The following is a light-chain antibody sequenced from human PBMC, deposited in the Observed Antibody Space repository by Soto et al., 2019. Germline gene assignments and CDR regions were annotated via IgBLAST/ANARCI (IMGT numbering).Light chain of an antibody. CDR3: QQYNSYSEA. Sequence: DIQMTHSASTLSASLGDRVTITCRASQSISSWLAWYQQKPGKAPKLLIYDASSLESGVPSRFSGSGSGTEFNLTISSLQTDDFATYYCQQYNSYSEAFGQGTKVDIK. CDR2: DAS. J-gene: IGKJ1*01. V-gene: IGKV1-5*01. CDR1: QSISSW.